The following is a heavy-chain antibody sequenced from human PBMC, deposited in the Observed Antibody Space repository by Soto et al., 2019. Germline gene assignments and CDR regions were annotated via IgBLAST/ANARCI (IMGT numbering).Heavy chain of an antibody. CDR3: ARVSSSYSDSSGGCMDV. D-gene: IGHD3-22*01. CDR1: GFTFSDNY. Sequence: QVELVESGGGLVKPGGSLRLSCAASGFTFSDNYMSWIRQAPGKGLEWLSHIGSSSSYRNYADSVKGRFTISRDNAKNSLYLQMNSLRVEDTAVYYCARVSSSYSDSSGGCMDVWGQGTTVTVSS. V-gene: IGHV3-11*06. CDR2: IGSSSSYR. J-gene: IGHJ6*02.